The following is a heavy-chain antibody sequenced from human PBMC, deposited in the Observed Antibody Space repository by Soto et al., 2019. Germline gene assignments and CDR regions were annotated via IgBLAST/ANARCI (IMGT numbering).Heavy chain of an antibody. CDR1: GGTFSSYA. J-gene: IGHJ6*02. CDR3: ARTSWGYSSSSMVRNYDYGMDV. Sequence: QVQLVQSGAEVKKPGSSVKVSCKASGGTFSSYAISWLRQAPGQGLEWMGGFIPIFGTANYAQKLQGRVTITADESTSTAYMELSSLRSEDTAVYYCARTSWGYSSSSMVRNYDYGMDVWGQGTTVTVSS. CDR2: FIPIFGTA. D-gene: IGHD6-6*01. V-gene: IGHV1-69*01.